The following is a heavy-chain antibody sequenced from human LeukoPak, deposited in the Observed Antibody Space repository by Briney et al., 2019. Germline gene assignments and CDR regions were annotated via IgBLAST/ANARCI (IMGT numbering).Heavy chain of an antibody. CDR2: INHSGST. J-gene: IGHJ4*02. D-gene: IGHD3-3*01. V-gene: IGHV4-34*01. CDR3: ARATTNYDFWSTTRLTLLDY. CDR1: GGSFSGYY. Sequence: SETLSLTCAVYGGSFSGYYWSWIRQPPGKGLEWIGEINHSGSTNYDPSLKSRVTISVDTSKNQFSLKLSSVTAADTAVYYCARATTNYDFWSTTRLTLLDYWGQGTLVTVSS.